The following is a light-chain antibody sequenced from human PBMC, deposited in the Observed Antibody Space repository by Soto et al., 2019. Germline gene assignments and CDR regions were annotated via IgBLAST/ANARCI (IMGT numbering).Light chain of an antibody. CDR2: DAS. J-gene: IGKJ4*01. CDR1: QSISIW. CDR3: QQYNNYFLP. V-gene: IGKV1-5*01. Sequence: DIQMTQSPSTLSASVGDRVTITCRASQSISIWLAWYQQKPGEAPRLLIYDASSLDSGVPSRFSGSGSGTEFTLTISSLQPDDSATYYCQQYNNYFLPFGGGTKVEIK.